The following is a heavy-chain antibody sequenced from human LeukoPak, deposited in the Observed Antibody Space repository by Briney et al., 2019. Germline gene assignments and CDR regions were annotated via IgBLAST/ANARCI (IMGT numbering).Heavy chain of an antibody. CDR1: GYTFTSYG. CDR2: ISAYNGNT. CDR3: ARWAFWGGPFWEYGDYGDAFDI. D-gene: IGHD4-17*01. J-gene: IGHJ3*02. V-gene: IGHV1-18*01. Sequence: GASVKVSCKASGYTFTSYGISWVRQAPGQGLEWMGWISAYNGNTNYAQKLQGRVTMTTDTSTSTAYMELRSLRSDDTAVYYCARWAFWGGPFWEYGDYGDAFDIWGQGTMVTVSS.